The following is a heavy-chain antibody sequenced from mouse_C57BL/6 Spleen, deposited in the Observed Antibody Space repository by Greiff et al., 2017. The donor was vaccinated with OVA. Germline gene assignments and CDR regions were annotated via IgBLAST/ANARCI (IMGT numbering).Heavy chain of an antibody. CDR1: GYTFTSYW. CDR2: IYPGSGST. D-gene: IGHD1-1*01. CDR3: AQYDYYGISYFDS. V-gene: IGHV1-55*01. J-gene: IGHJ2*01. Sequence: QVQLQQPGAELVKPGASVKMSCKASGYTFTSYWITWVKQRPGQGLEWIGDIYPGSGSTNYNEKFKSKATLTVDTSSSTSYMQLSSLSSEDSAVYYCAQYDYYGISYFDSWGQDTTLTVSS.